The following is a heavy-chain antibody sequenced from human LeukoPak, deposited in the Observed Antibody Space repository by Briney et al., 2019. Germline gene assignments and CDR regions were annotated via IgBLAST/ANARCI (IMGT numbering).Heavy chain of an antibody. CDR2: IYSGGST. J-gene: IGHJ4*02. Sequence: GGSLRLSCAASGFTVSSNYMSWVRQAPGKGLEWVSVIYSGGSTYYADSVKGRFTISRENSKNTLYLQMNSLRAEDTAVYYCARGAVGATRTDYWGQGTLVTVSS. D-gene: IGHD1-26*01. CDR1: GFTVSSNY. V-gene: IGHV3-66*01. CDR3: ARGAVGATRTDY.